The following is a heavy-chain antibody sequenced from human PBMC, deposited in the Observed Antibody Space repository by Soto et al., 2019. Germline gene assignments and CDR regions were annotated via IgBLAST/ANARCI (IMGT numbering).Heavy chain of an antibody. V-gene: IGHV3-30-3*01. Sequence: SLRLSCAASGFTFSSYAMHWVRQAPGKGLDWVAVLSYDGNNKYYADSVQGRFTISRDNTNKNSLYLQMNSLRAEDTAVYYCAREGSGFDYWGQGTLVTVSS. D-gene: IGHD3-10*01. J-gene: IGHJ4*02. CDR3: AREGSGFDY. CDR2: LSYDGNNK. CDR1: GFTFSSYA.